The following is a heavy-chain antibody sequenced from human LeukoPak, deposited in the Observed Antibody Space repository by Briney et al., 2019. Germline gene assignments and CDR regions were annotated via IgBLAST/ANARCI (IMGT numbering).Heavy chain of an antibody. CDR2: IYYSGNT. CDR1: GYSITNGYY. J-gene: IGHJ4*02. V-gene: IGHV4-38-2*01. Sequence: SETLSLTCGVSGYSITNGYYWAWIRQPTGKGLEWIGNIYYSGNTYYNPSLKSRVTISVDTSKNQFSLMLSSVTAADTAVYYCARRYSNYFFDYWGQGTLVTVSS. D-gene: IGHD4-11*01. CDR3: ARRYSNYFFDY.